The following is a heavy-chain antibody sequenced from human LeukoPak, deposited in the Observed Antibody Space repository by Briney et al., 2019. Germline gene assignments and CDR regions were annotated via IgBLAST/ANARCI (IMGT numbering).Heavy chain of an antibody. Sequence: ASVKVPCKASGYTFTSYGTNWVRQAPGQGLEWMGCISAYNGNTNYAQKLQDRVTMTTDTSTSTAYMELRSLRSDDTAVYYCARSPQGMTTVIAYFDYWGQGTLVTVSS. CDR2: ISAYNGNT. D-gene: IGHD4-17*01. J-gene: IGHJ4*02. CDR3: ARSPQGMTTVIAYFDY. V-gene: IGHV1-18*01. CDR1: GYTFTSYG.